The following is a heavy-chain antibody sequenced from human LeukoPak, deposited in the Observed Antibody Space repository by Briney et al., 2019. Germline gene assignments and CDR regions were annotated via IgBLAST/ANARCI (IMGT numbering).Heavy chain of an antibody. CDR2: ISYDETNK. J-gene: IGHJ4*02. Sequence: GRSLRLSCAASGLTFSSYAMHWVRQAPGKGLEWVAVISYDETNKYYADSVKGRFTISRDNSKNTLYLQMNSLRAEDTAVYYCARGSGWYAYYFDYWGQGTLVTVSS. V-gene: IGHV3-30-3*01. D-gene: IGHD6-19*01. CDR1: GLTFSSYA. CDR3: ARGSGWYAYYFDY.